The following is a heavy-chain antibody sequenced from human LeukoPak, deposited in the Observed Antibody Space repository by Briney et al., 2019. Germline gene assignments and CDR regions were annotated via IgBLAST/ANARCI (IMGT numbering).Heavy chain of an antibody. D-gene: IGHD2-2*01. CDR2: IYTSGST. J-gene: IGHJ2*01. CDR1: GGSISSYY. V-gene: IGHV4-4*07. Sequence: PSETLSLTCTVSGGSISSYYWSWIRQPAGKGLEWIGRIYTSGSTNYNPSLKSRVTMSVDTSKNQFSLKLSSVTAADTAVYYCARDSANCSSTSCYPYWYFDLWGQGTLVTVSS. CDR3: ARDSANCSSTSCYPYWYFDL.